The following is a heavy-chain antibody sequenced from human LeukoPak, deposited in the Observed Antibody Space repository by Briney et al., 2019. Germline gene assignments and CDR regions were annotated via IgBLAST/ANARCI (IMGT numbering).Heavy chain of an antibody. CDR3: ASNIAVAGTSGFDY. CDR2: IIPIFGTA. D-gene: IGHD6-19*01. Sequence: ASVKVSCKASGGTFISYAISWVRQAPGQGLEWMGGIIPIFGTANYAQKFQGRVTITADESTSTAYMELSSLRSEDTAVYYCASNIAVAGTSGFDYWGQGTLVTVSS. CDR1: GGTFISYA. V-gene: IGHV1-69*01. J-gene: IGHJ4*02.